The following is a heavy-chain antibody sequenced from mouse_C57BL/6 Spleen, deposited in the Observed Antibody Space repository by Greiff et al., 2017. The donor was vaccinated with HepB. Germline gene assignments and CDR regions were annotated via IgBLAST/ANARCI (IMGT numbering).Heavy chain of an antibody. CDR2: ISYDGSN. CDR1: GYSITSGYY. D-gene: IGHD1-1*01. J-gene: IGHJ2*01. V-gene: IGHV3-6*01. Sequence: DVQLQESGPGLVKPSQSLSLTCSVTGYSITSGYYWNWIRQFPGNKLEWMGYISYDGSNNYNPSLKNRISITRDTSKNQFFLKLNSVTTEDTATYYCAREGIYYYGSSHFDYWGQGTTLTVSS. CDR3: AREGIYYYGSSHFDY.